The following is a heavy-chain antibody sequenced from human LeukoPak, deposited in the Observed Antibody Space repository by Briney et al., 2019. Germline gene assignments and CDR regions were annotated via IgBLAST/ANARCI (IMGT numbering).Heavy chain of an antibody. CDR2: INPNTGGT. D-gene: IGHD5-24*01. Sequence: GASVKVSCKASGYTFTGYYMHWVRQAPGQGLEWMGWINPNTGGTNYAQKFQGRVTMTRDTSISTAYMELSRLTSDDTAVYYCARDYEMAAILPSDYWGQGTLVTVSS. V-gene: IGHV1-2*02. CDR1: GYTFTGYY. CDR3: ARDYEMAAILPSDY. J-gene: IGHJ4*02.